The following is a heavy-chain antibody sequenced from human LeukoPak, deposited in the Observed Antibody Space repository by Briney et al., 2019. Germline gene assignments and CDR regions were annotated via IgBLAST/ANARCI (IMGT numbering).Heavy chain of an antibody. Sequence: GGSLRLSCEAPGFTFSSYGMHWVRQAPGKGLEWVAVISYDGSNKYYADSVKGRFTISRDNSKNTLYLQMNSLRAEDTAVYYCAKAHCSSTSCYPNYYYYYGMDVWGQGTTVTVSS. D-gene: IGHD2-2*01. CDR3: AKAHCSSTSCYPNYYYYYGMDV. J-gene: IGHJ6*02. V-gene: IGHV3-30*18. CDR1: GFTFSSYG. CDR2: ISYDGSNK.